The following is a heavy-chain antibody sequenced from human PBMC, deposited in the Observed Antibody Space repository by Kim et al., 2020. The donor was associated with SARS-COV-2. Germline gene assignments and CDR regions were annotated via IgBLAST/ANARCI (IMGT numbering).Heavy chain of an antibody. V-gene: IGHV4-34*01. Sequence: SETLSLTCAVYGGSFSGYYWSWIRQPPGKGLEWIGEINHSGSTNYNPSLKSRVTISVDTSKNQFSLKLSSVTAADTAVYYCARGLGGYPNYYYYGMDVWGQGTTVTVSS. CDR2: INHSGST. J-gene: IGHJ6*02. CDR3: ARGLGGYPNYYYYGMDV. CDR1: GGSFSGYY. D-gene: IGHD1-26*01.